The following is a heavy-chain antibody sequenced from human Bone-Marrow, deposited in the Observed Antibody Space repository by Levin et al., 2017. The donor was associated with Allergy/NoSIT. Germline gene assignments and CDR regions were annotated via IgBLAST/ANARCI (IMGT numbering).Heavy chain of an antibody. CDR2: IYFDGST. V-gene: IGHV4-39*07. D-gene: IGHD4-17*01. Sequence: PSETLSLTCTVSGGSISGSGFYWGWIRQPPGKGLEWIGSIYFDGSTYYSPSLKSRVTMSVDTSKEQFSLKLTSVTAADTAVYYCARDKDGDYYFDYWGQGALVTVSS. CDR1: GGSISGSGFY. CDR3: ARDKDGDYYFDY. J-gene: IGHJ4*02.